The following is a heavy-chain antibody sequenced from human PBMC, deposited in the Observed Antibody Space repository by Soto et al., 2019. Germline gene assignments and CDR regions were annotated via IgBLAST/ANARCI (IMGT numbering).Heavy chain of an antibody. CDR3: ARQSGRGSSWYYYGMDV. CDR1: GYSFTSYW. CDR2: IYPGDSDT. V-gene: IGHV5-51*01. D-gene: IGHD6-13*01. J-gene: IGHJ6*02. Sequence: LGESLKISCKGSGYSFTSYWIGWVRQMPGKGLEWMWIIYPGDSDTRYSPSFQGQVTISADKSISTAYLQWSSLKASDTAMYYCARQSGRGSSWYYYGMDVWGQGTTVTVSS.